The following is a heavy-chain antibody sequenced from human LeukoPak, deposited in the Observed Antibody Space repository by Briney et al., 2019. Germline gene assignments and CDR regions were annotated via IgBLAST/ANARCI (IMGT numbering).Heavy chain of an antibody. Sequence: GGSLRLSCAASGFTFSRYWVSWVRQAPGGGLEWVANINPEGSEKYYVDSVRGRFTISRDNGKNSLYLQMNSLRAEDTAVYYCAKDGGWLAEFDYWGQGTLVTVSS. CDR1: GFTFSRYW. V-gene: IGHV3-7*05. CDR3: AKDGGWLAEFDY. D-gene: IGHD6-19*01. CDR2: INPEGSEK. J-gene: IGHJ4*02.